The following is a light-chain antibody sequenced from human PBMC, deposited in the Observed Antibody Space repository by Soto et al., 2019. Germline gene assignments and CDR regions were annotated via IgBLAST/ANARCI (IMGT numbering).Light chain of an antibody. V-gene: IGKV3-11*01. CDR1: QSVSTY. J-gene: IGKJ2*01. Sequence: EIVLTQSPATLSLSPGERATLSCRASQSVSTYLAWYQQKPGQAPRLLIYDASNRATGIPARFSGSGSGTDVTLPISSLEPEDFAVYYCQQRSNWPPKYTFGQGTKLEIK. CDR2: DAS. CDR3: QQRSNWPPKYT.